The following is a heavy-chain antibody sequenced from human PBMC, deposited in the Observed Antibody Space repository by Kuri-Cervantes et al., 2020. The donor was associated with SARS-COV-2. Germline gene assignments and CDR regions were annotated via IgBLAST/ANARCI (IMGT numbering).Heavy chain of an antibody. CDR1: GGSISSYY. J-gene: IGHJ5*02. Sequence: SETLSLTCTVSGGSISSYYWGWIRQPPGKGLEWIGSIYYSGSTYYNPSLKSRVTISVDTSKNQFSLKLSSVTAADTAVYYCARRNDEDYVWGSYTEYRFDPWGQGTLVTVSS. V-gene: IGHV4-39*01. CDR3: ARRNDEDYVWGSYTEYRFDP. D-gene: IGHD3-16*01. CDR2: IYYSGST.